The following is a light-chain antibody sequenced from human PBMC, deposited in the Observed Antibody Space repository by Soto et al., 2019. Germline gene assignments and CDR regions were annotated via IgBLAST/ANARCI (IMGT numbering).Light chain of an antibody. Sequence: QSALTQPPSVSAAPGQKVTISCSGSSSNIGNNYVSWYQQLPGTAPKLLIYDNNKRPSGIPDRFSGSKSGTSATLGITGLQTGDEADYYCGTWDSSLSYVFGTGTKLTVL. CDR3: GTWDSSLSYV. V-gene: IGLV1-51*01. CDR1: SSNIGNNY. J-gene: IGLJ1*01. CDR2: DNN.